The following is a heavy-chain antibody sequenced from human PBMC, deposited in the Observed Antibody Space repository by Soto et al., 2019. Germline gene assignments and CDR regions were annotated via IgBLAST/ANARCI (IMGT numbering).Heavy chain of an antibody. CDR3: ARERLGYCSGGSCYDDAFDI. D-gene: IGHD2-15*01. J-gene: IGHJ3*02. CDR1: GGSFSGNY. CDR2: INHSGTT. V-gene: IGHV4-34*01. Sequence: PSETLSLTCAVYGGSFSGNYWIWIRQPPGKGLEWIGEINHSGTTYYNPSLKSRVTISVDTSKNQFSLKLSSVTAADTAVYYCARERLGYCSGGSCYDDAFDIWGQGTMVTVSS.